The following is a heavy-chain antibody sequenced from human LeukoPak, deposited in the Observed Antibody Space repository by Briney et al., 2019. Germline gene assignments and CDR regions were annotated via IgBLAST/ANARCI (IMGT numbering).Heavy chain of an antibody. CDR2: INPNSGGT. J-gene: IGHJ6*02. CDR3: ARDGDTYGYYYYGLDV. V-gene: IGHV1-2*02. D-gene: IGHD5-18*01. CDR1: GYTVTGYY. Sequence: ASVKVSCNASGYTVTGYYMHWGRQAPGQGLEWMGWINPNSGGTKYAQTCKGRVTMTRDTSISTAYMELSSLRSDDTAVYYCARDGDTYGYYYYGLDVWGQGTTVTVSS.